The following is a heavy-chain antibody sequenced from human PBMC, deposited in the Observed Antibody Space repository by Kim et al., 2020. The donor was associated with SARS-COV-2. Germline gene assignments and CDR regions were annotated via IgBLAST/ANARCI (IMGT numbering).Heavy chain of an antibody. CDR3: VSRRYTGTYYYFDY. Sequence: GGSLRLSCAASGFTFSSYWMHWVRQAPGKGLVWVSRINSDGGTTSYADSVKGRFTISRDNAKSTLYLQMNSLRAEDTAVYYCVSRRYTGTYYYFDYWGQGTLVTVSP. CDR2: INSDGGTT. CDR1: GFTFSSYW. J-gene: IGHJ4*02. V-gene: IGHV3-74*01. D-gene: IGHD1-26*01.